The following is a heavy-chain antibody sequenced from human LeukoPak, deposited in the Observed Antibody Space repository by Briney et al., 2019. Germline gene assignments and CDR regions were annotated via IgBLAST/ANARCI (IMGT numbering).Heavy chain of an antibody. Sequence: GGSLRLSCGASGFTFSIHWMSWVRQAPGQGLEWVANIKGDGSAQNYLDSVKGRFTVSRDNAKNSLHVQMNSLRVEDTAVYFCARDWGSSGAPLDSWGQGTLVTVSS. V-gene: IGHV3-7*01. J-gene: IGHJ4*02. CDR3: ARDWGSSGAPLDS. CDR1: GFTFSIHW. CDR2: IKGDGSAQ. D-gene: IGHD6-19*01.